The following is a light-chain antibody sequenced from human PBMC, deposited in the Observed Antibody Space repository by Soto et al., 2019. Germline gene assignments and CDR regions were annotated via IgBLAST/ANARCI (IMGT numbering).Light chain of an antibody. CDR1: QSVSSSY. CDR3: QQYDGSLGLT. J-gene: IGKJ4*01. Sequence: EIVLTQSPGTLSLSPGERATLSCRASQSVSSSYLAWYQQKPGQAPRLLIYGASSRATGIPDRFSSSGSGTDFTLTISRLEPEDFAVYYCQQYDGSLGLTFGGGTKVEIK. V-gene: IGKV3-20*01. CDR2: GAS.